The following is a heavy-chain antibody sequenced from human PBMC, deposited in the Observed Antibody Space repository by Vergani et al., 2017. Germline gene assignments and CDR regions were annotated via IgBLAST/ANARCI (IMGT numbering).Heavy chain of an antibody. CDR1: GFTFDDYT. J-gene: IGHJ3*02. V-gene: IGHV3-43*01. CDR2: ISWDGGST. D-gene: IGHD4-17*01. Sequence: EVQLVESGGVVVQPGGSLRLSCAASGFTFDDYTMHWVRQAPGKGLDWVSLISWDGGSTYYADSVKGRFTISRDNAKNSLYLQMNSLRAEDTAVYYCARGHDYGDYVDAFDIWGQGTMVTVSS. CDR3: ARGHDYGDYVDAFDI.